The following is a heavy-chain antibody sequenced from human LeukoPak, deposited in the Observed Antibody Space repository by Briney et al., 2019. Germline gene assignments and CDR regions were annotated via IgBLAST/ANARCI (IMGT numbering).Heavy chain of an antibody. CDR2: ISGSGGST. J-gene: IGHJ4*02. CDR3: AKDFGYGSGSYQFDY. V-gene: IGHV3-23*01. D-gene: IGHD3-10*01. CDR1: GFTFSSYA. Sequence: GGSLRLSCAASGFTFSSYAMSWVRQAPGKGLEWVSAISGSGGSTYYADSVKGRFTISRDNSKNTLYLQMNSLRAEDTAVYYCAKDFGYGSGSYQFDYWGQGTLVTVSS.